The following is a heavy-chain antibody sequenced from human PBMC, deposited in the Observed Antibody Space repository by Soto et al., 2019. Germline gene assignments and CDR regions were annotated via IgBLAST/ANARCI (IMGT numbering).Heavy chain of an antibody. D-gene: IGHD3-10*01. V-gene: IGHV3-48*02. CDR1: GFTFSTYS. CDR2: ISSGGSSI. J-gene: IGHJ6*02. Sequence: EVQLVESGGGLVQPGGSLRLSCAASGFTFSTYSMTWVRQAPGKGLEWVSYISSGGSSIYHADSVKGRFTISRDYAKNSLYLQMNSLRDEDTAVYYCARPGGYGMDVWGQGTTVTVSS. CDR3: ARPGGYGMDV.